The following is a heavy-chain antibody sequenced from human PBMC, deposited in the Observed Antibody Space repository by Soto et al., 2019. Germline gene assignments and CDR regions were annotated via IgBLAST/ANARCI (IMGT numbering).Heavy chain of an antibody. Sequence: QVQLVQSGAEVKKPGSSVKVSCKASGGSFGNSAIHWVRQPPGQGLEWLGGFIPVYRTLNYAQKFQGRVTITADESTGTAYMTLSSLVSDDTAVYYCATGVIWIGYFTVDSWGQGTRVTVAS. J-gene: IGHJ4*02. CDR1: GGSFGNSA. V-gene: IGHV1-69*01. D-gene: IGHD3-3*01. CDR3: ATGVIWIGYFTVDS. CDR2: FIPVYRTL.